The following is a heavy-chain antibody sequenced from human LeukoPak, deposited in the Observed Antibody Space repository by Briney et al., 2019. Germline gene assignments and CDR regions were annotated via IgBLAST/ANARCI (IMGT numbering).Heavy chain of an antibody. V-gene: IGHV4-59*01. D-gene: IGHD3-22*01. Sequence: PSETLSLTCTVSGGSISSYYWSWIRQPPGKGLEWIGYIYYSGSTNYNPSLKSRVTISVDTSKNQFSLKLSSVTAADTAVYYCARGGDSSGYYYPLFDYWGQGTPVTVSS. CDR1: GGSISSYY. CDR3: ARGGDSSGYYYPLFDY. J-gene: IGHJ4*02. CDR2: IYYSGST.